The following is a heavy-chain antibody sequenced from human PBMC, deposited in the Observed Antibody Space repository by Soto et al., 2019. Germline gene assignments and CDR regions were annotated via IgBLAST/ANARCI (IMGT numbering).Heavy chain of an antibody. Sequence: PXGSLRLSCLASGFIFRSYAMHWVRQAPGKGLEWVAVITYDGANGYYADSVRGRFAISRDNSKSTLFLQMNSLRPEDTAVYYCARAFSGSYPNFDSWGQGTLVTVSS. V-gene: IGHV3-30*09. CDR1: GFIFRSYA. CDR3: ARAFSGSYPNFDS. J-gene: IGHJ4*02. CDR2: ITYDGANG. D-gene: IGHD1-26*01.